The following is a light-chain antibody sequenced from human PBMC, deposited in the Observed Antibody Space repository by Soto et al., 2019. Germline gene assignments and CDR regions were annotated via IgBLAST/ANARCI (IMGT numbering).Light chain of an antibody. V-gene: IGKV3-11*01. CDR2: DVS. J-gene: IGKJ1*01. CDR1: QSLTSY. CDR3: QQSNNWPWT. Sequence: EVVLTQSPAALSLSPGDRATLSCRASQSLTSYLAWYQQKPGQAPRLLIYDVSNRATDIPARFSGSGSGTEFTLTISSLQSEDFAVYYCQQSNNWPWTFGQGTKVDIK.